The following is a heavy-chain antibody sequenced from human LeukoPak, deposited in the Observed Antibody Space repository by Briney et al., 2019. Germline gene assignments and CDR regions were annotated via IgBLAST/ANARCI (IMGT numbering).Heavy chain of an antibody. J-gene: IGHJ4*02. V-gene: IGHV3-23*01. D-gene: IGHD5-18*01. CDR1: HFTFSSHA. CDR3: AKTLFGFSYGKIDY. CDR2: ISDDDDST. Sequence: GGSLRLSCATSHFTFSSHAMNWVRQAPGKGLEWVSSISDDDDSTYYADSVKGRFTISRDNSKNTLYLGMNNLRAEDTALYFCAKTLFGFSYGKIDYWGQGTLVTVSS.